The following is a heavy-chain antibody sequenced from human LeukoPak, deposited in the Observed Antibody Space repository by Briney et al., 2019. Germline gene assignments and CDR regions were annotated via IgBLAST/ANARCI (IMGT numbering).Heavy chain of an antibody. CDR2: INAGNGNT. Sequence: GASVKVSCKASGYTFTSYAMHWVRQAPGQRLEWMGWINAGNGNTKYSQKFQGRVTITRDTSASTAYMELSSLRSEDTAVYYCARGAFGSSSWYNEGAFDIWGQGTMVTVSS. CDR3: ARGAFGSSSWYNEGAFDI. D-gene: IGHD6-13*01. J-gene: IGHJ3*02. V-gene: IGHV1-3*01. CDR1: GYTFTSYA.